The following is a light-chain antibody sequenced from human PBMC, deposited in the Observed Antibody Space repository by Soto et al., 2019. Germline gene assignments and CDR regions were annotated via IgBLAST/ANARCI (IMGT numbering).Light chain of an antibody. CDR1: QDISYY. Sequence: DIQMTQSPSSLSASVGDRVTITCRANQDISYYLAWYQQKQGKVPKLLIYGASTLQSGVPSRFSGSGSGTDFNLTISSLQPEDIATYYCKKYHSAPRTFGQGTKVEIK. CDR2: GAS. J-gene: IGKJ1*01. V-gene: IGKV1-27*01. CDR3: KKYHSAPRT.